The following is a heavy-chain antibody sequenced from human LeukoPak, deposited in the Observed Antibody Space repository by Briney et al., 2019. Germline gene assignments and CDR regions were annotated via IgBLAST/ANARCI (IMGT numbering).Heavy chain of an antibody. CDR1: GGSISSGNYY. CDR2: FYSGGST. CDR3: ARASDYYDSSGYRGAFDI. Sequence: SQTLSLTCTVSGGSISSGNYYWSWIRQPAGQGLEWIGRFYSGGSTTYNPSLKSRVTISADTAKNQVSLKMSSVTAADTAVYYCARASDYYDSSGYRGAFDIRGQGTMVTVSS. D-gene: IGHD3-22*01. V-gene: IGHV4-61*02. J-gene: IGHJ3*02.